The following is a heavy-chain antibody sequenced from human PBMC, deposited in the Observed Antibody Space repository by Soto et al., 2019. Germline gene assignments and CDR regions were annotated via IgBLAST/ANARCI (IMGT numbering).Heavy chain of an antibody. CDR3: ARVPPDAIPYWFGP. CDR2: IYYTGST. J-gene: IGHJ5*02. V-gene: IGHV4-61*01. Sequence: QVQLQESGPGLVKPSETLSLTCTVSGDSVNSGSFSWSWIRQPPGNGLQRIGYIYYTGSTNYNPPLKSRVTISVDTSKNQFSLRLRSVTAADTAVYYCARVPPDAIPYWFGPWGQGTLVTVSS. D-gene: IGHD2-21*01. CDR1: GDSVNSGSFS.